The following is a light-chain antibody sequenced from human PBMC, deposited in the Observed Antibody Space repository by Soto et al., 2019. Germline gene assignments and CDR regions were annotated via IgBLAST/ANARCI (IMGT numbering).Light chain of an antibody. CDR3: SSYTASSTLV. CDR2: EVS. J-gene: IGLJ1*01. V-gene: IGLV2-14*03. CDR1: SSDVGGYNY. Sequence: QSALTQPASVSGSPGQSITISCTGTSSDVGGYNYVSWSQQHPGKAPKLLISEVSNRPSGVSNRFSGSKSGNTASLTISGLQADDEADYYCSSYTASSTLVFGTGTKRTVL.